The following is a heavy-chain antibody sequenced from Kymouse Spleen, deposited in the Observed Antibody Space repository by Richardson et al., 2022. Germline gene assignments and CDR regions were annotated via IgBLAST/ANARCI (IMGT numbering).Heavy chain of an antibody. Sequence: QVQLVQSGSELKKPGASVKVSCKASGYTFTSYAMNWVRQAPGQGLEWMGWINTNTGNPTYAQGFTGRFVFSLDTSVSTAYLQICSLKAEDTAVYYCARRAKVYYDILTGPNYYYYYGMDVWGQGTTVTVSS. CDR1: GYTFTSYA. CDR3: ARRAKVYYDILTGPNYYYYYGMDV. CDR2: INTNTGNP. D-gene: IGHD3-9*01. J-gene: IGHJ6*02. V-gene: IGHV7-4-1*01.